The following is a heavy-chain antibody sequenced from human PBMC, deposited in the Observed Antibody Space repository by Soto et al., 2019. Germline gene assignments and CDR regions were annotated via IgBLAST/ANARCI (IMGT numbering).Heavy chain of an antibody. V-gene: IGHV3-33*01. CDR1: GFTFSSCG. CDR2: IWYDGSNK. D-gene: IGHD3-9*01. CDR3: ARDQFDWLLHVHAFDI. J-gene: IGHJ3*02. Sequence: QVQLVESGGGVVQPGRSLRLSCAASGFTFSSCGTHCVRQAPDKGQEWVAVIWYDGSNKYYADSVKGRFTISRDNSKNTLYLQMNSLRAEDTAGYYCARDQFDWLLHVHAFDIWGQGTMVTVSS.